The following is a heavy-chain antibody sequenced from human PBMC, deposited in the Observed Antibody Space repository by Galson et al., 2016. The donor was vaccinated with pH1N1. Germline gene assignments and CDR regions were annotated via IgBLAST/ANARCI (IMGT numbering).Heavy chain of an antibody. D-gene: IGHD6-19*01. CDR1: GFSFSDYY. Sequence: SLRLSCAASGFSFSDYYMSWVRQAPGKGLEWVANIRRSRRDTNYADSVKGRFSISRDNAKNLLFLQMNSLRAEDTAVYYCARGGVSVAAVFDLWGQGALVTVSP. CDR2: IRRSRRDT. V-gene: IGHV3-11*06. J-gene: IGHJ4*02. CDR3: ARGGVSVAAVFDL.